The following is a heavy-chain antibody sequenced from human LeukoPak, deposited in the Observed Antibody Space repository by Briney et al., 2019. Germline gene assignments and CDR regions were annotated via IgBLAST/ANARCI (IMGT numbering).Heavy chain of an antibody. CDR3: TRPGYYGSSRGEDY. J-gene: IGHJ4*02. Sequence: GGSLRLSCAVSGFTVRTNYMSWVRQAPGKGLEWVSVIYSGGSTYYADSVKGRFTISRDNSKNTLYLQMNSLRAEDTAVYYCTRPGYYGSSRGEDYWGQGTLVTVSS. CDR2: IYSGGST. V-gene: IGHV3-66*04. D-gene: IGHD3-10*01. CDR1: GFTVRTNY.